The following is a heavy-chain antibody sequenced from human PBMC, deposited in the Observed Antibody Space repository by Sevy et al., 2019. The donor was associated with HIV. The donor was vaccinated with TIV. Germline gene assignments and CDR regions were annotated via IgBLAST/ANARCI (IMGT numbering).Heavy chain of an antibody. Sequence: PGGSLRLSCAASGFTFSSYWMTWVRQAPGKGLEWVAKIKQEGSEESLVDSVKGRFTISRDNAKNSLYLQMTSLRAEDMAVYYCARSGMQLWSYYFDYWGQGTLVTVSS. CDR2: IKQEGSEE. J-gene: IGHJ4*02. CDR3: ARSGMQLWSYYFDY. D-gene: IGHD5-18*01. V-gene: IGHV3-7*03. CDR1: GFTFSSYW.